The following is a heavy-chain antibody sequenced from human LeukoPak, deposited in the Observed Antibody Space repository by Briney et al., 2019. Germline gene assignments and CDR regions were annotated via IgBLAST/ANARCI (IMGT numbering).Heavy chain of an antibody. CDR2: ISSSSSTI. CDR3: ARGGYSYAIHRSYYYYYYMDV. Sequence: GGSLRLSCAASGFTFSSYSMNWVRQAPGKGLEWVSYISSSSSTIYYADSVKGRFTISRDNAKNSLYLQMDSLRAEDTAVYYCARGGYSYAIHRSYYYYYYMDVWGKGTTVTVSS. CDR1: GFTFSSYS. J-gene: IGHJ6*03. V-gene: IGHV3-48*04. D-gene: IGHD5-18*01.